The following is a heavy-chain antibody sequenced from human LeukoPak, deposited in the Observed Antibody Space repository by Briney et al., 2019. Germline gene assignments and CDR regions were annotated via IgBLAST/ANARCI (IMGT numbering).Heavy chain of an antibody. D-gene: IGHD2-2*01. J-gene: IGHJ4*02. Sequence: GGSLRLSCAASGYTFDGYAMCGGLRAPGTGLGWCSGIIGETGSIGYADSVKGRFTISRDNARNSLYLQMHSLIAEDTAVYYVVKSYRATTAAIAYWGQGTLLTVSS. CDR3: VKSYRATTAAIAY. CDR2: IIGETGSI. V-gene: IGHV3-9*01. CDR1: GYTFDGYA.